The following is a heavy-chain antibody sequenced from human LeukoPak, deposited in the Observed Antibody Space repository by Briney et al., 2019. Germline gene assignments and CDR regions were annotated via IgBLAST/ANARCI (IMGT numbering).Heavy chain of an antibody. CDR2: IKTDGSST. Sequence: GGSLRLSCAVSTFTFSRYWMHWVRQAPGKGLAWVSRIKTDGSSTDYAGSVKGRFTISRDNAKNTLYLQMNSLRDEDTAVYYCARDPFGESSYWGRGTLVTVSS. CDR3: ARDPFGESSY. CDR1: TFTFSRYW. J-gene: IGHJ4*02. V-gene: IGHV3-74*01. D-gene: IGHD3-10*01.